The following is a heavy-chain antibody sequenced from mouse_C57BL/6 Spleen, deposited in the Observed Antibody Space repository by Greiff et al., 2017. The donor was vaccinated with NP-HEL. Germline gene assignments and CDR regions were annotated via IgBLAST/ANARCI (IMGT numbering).Heavy chain of an antibody. CDR2: IWRGGST. CDR3: AKNYYYSNYDAMDY. V-gene: IGHV2-5*01. J-gene: IGHJ4*01. D-gene: IGHD2-5*01. CDR1: GFSLTSYG. Sequence: VKLMESGPGLVQPSQCLSITCTVSGFSLTSYGVHWVRQSPGKGLEWLGVIWRGGSTDYNAAFMSRLSITKDNSKSQVFFKMNSLQADDTAIYYCAKNYYYSNYDAMDYWGQGTSVTVSS.